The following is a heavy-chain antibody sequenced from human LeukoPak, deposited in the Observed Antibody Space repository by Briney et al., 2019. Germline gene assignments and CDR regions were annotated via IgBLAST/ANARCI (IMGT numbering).Heavy chain of an antibody. Sequence: PGGSLRLSCAASGFTFSDYYMSWIRQAPGKGLEWVSYISSSGSTIYYADSVKGRFTISRDNAKNSLYLQMNSLRAEDTAVYYCARDLWSGYPLGMDVWGQGTTVTVSS. CDR1: GFTFSDYY. CDR2: ISSSGSTI. D-gene: IGHD3-3*01. J-gene: IGHJ6*02. V-gene: IGHV3-11*01. CDR3: ARDLWSGYPLGMDV.